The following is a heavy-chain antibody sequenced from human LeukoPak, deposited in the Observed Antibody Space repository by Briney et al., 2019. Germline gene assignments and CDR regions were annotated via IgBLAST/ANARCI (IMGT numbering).Heavy chain of an antibody. CDR1: GFTFSSYA. CDR2: ISGSGGST. J-gene: IGHJ6*03. D-gene: IGHD3-10*01. Sequence: PGGSLRLSCAASGFTFSSYAMGWVRQAPGKGLEWVSAISGSGGSTYYADSVKGRFTISRDNSKNTLYLQMNSLRAEDTAVYYYAKCGSGSYFYYYYYMDVWGKGTTVTVSS. V-gene: IGHV3-23*01. CDR3: AKCGSGSYFYYYYYMDV.